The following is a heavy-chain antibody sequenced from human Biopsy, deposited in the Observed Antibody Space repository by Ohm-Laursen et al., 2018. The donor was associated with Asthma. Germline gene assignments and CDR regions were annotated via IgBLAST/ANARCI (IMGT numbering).Heavy chain of an antibody. D-gene: IGHD3-10*01. CDR1: GGTFNYA. V-gene: IGHV1-69*01. CDR2: IIPIFGTT. Sequence: SSVKVSCKASGGTFNYAITWVRQAPGQGLEWMGGIIPIFGTTNYAQKFKGRVTITADESSSTAYMELSSLRSEDTAVYYCASETGHSYGSGSEYYFDYWGLGTLVTVPS. CDR3: ASETGHSYGSGSEYYFDY. J-gene: IGHJ4*02.